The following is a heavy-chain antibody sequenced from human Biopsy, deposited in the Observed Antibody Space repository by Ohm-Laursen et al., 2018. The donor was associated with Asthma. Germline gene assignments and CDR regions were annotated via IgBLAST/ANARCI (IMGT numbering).Heavy chain of an antibody. CDR3: VRGSSSWHHGPFHYYYGLDV. V-gene: IGHV4-39*01. CDR2: IYYSGTT. CDR1: SGSGGYMRSGNYY. D-gene: IGHD6-13*01. J-gene: IGHJ6*02. Sequence: TLSLTCSLSSGSGGYMRSGNYYWGWIRQPPGKGLEWIGSIYYSGTTYHNPPRGSRVTVSADTSKNQFSLKLTSVTAADTAVYYCVRGSSSWHHGPFHYYYGLDVWGQGTTATVSS.